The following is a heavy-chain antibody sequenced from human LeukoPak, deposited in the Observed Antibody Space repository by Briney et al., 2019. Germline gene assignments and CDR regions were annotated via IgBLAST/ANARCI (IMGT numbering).Heavy chain of an antibody. V-gene: IGHV4-59*08. Sequence: SETLSLTCTVSGGSISSYYWSWIRQPPGKGLEWIGYIYYSGSTNYNPSLKSRVTISVDTSKNQFSLKLSSVTAADTAVYYCARHLQTHCSSTSCYGNWFDPWGQGTLVTVSS. D-gene: IGHD2-2*01. CDR2: IYYSGST. CDR3: ARHLQTHCSSTSCYGNWFDP. J-gene: IGHJ5*02. CDR1: GGSISSYY.